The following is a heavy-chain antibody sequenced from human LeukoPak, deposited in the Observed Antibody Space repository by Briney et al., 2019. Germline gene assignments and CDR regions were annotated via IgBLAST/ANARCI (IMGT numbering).Heavy chain of an antibody. CDR3: AILPILSATAAKQNLDC. CDR1: GFTFYDYA. J-gene: IGHJ4*02. V-gene: IGHV3-23*01. CDR2: ISGSGDNT. D-gene: IGHD2-2*01. Sequence: PGESLRLSCAASGFTFYDYAMSWVRQAPGKGLEWVSGISGSGDNTYYAESVEGRFNISRDSSTNTLLLQMNGLRVEDTAVYYCAILPILSATAAKQNLDCWGQGTLVTVSS.